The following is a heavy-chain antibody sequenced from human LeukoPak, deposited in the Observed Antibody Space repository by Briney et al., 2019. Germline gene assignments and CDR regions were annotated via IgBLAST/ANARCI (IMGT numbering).Heavy chain of an antibody. CDR1: GGTFSSYA. Sequence: SVKVSCKASGGTFSSYAISWVRQAPGQGLEWMGGIIPIFGTANYAQKFQGRVTITADKSTSTAYMELSSLRSEDTAVYYCAREPGRRVVNPSPLAYWGQGTLVTVSS. CDR2: IIPIFGTA. CDR3: AREPGRRVVNPSPLAY. V-gene: IGHV1-69*06. J-gene: IGHJ4*02. D-gene: IGHD3-3*01.